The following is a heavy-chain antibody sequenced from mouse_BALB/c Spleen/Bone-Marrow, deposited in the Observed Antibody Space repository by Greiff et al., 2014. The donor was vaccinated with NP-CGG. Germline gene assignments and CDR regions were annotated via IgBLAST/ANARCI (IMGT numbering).Heavy chain of an antibody. V-gene: IGHV1-5*01. Sequence: EVQLQESGTVVARPGTSVRMSCKASGYTFTTYWMHWVKQRPGQGLEWIGAFNPRNSDSHYNQKFKAKAELTAVTSANTAYMDPNSLTVKSAAIYFCTSRGDCGYYGFAYWGQGTLVTVSA. CDR1: GYTFTTYW. J-gene: IGHJ3*01. CDR3: TSRGDCGYYGFAY. D-gene: IGHD1-2*01. CDR2: FNPRNSDS.